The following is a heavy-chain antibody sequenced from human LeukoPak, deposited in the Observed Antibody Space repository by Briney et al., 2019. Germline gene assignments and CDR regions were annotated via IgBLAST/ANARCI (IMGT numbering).Heavy chain of an antibody. D-gene: IGHD2-8*02. Sequence: PGGSLRLSCVASGFTFSTFAMYWLRQAPGNGLEWVSAIGANVGSTSYADSVRGRFTISRDNSRNTLYLQMSSLRTDDTATYYCTKSTDYWYYGMDVWGQGTTVTVSS. CDR1: GFTFSTFA. V-gene: IGHV3-23*01. CDR3: TKSTDYWYYGMDV. CDR2: IGANVGST. J-gene: IGHJ6*02.